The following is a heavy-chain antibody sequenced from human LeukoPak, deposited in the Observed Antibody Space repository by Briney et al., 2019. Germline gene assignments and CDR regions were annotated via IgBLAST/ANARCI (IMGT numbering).Heavy chain of an antibody. V-gene: IGHV4-59*01. CDR1: GGSISSYY. J-gene: IGHJ3*02. CDR2: IYYSGST. CDR3: ARERSINYYDSSGYPSDAFDI. Sequence: SETLSLICTVSGGSISSYYWSWIRQPPGKGLEWIGYIYYSGSTNYNPSLKSRVTISVDTSKNQLSLKLSSVTAADTAVYYCARERSINYYDSSGYPSDAFDIWGQGTMVTVSS. D-gene: IGHD3-22*01.